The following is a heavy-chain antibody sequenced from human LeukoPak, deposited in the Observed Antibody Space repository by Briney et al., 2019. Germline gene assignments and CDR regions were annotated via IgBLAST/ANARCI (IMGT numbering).Heavy chain of an antibody. CDR1: GYTFTGYY. D-gene: IGHD1-1*01. Sequence: ASVKVSCKASGYTFTGYYMHWVRQAPGQGLEWMGWINPNSGGTNYAQKFQGRVAMTRNTSISAAYMELSSLRSEDTAVYYCARGRRLERHLGYRGQGTLVTVSS. CDR2: INPNSGGT. J-gene: IGHJ4*02. CDR3: ARGRRLERHLGY. V-gene: IGHV1-2*02.